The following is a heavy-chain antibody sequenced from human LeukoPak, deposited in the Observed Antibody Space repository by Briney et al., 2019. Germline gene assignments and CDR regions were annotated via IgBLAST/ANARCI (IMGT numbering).Heavy chain of an antibody. V-gene: IGHV4-59*01. D-gene: IGHD3-3*01. Sequence: SETLSLTCTVSGGSISSYYWSWIRQPPGKGLEWIGYIYYSGSTNYNPSLKSRVTISVDTSKNQSSLKLSSVTAADTAVYYCARGRAYYDFWSGYLSGSMDVWGKGTTVTVSS. CDR1: GGSISSYY. CDR2: IYYSGST. CDR3: ARGRAYYDFWSGYLSGSMDV. J-gene: IGHJ6*03.